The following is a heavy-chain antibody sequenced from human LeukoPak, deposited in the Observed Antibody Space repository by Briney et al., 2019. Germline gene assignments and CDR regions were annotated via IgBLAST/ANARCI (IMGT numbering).Heavy chain of an antibody. D-gene: IGHD3-3*01. J-gene: IGHJ4*02. Sequence: SETLSLTCTVSEVSISNYCWSWIRQPAGKGLEWIGRLYIGRNTDYNPSLKSRLAMSVDTSNNQFSLRLTSVTAADTAIHYCAKESRVLIGDGYYLDSWGPGTLITVSS. V-gene: IGHV4-4*07. CDR3: AKESRVLIGDGYYLDS. CDR1: EVSISNYC. CDR2: LYIGRNT.